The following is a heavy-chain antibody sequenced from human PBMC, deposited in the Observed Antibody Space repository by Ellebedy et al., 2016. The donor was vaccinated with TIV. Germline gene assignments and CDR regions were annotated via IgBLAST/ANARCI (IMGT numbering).Heavy chain of an antibody. V-gene: IGHV3-7*03. D-gene: IGHD1-26*01. CDR1: GFTVSSYW. CDR3: ARGSGYSGSDDFDY. J-gene: IGHJ4*02. Sequence: PGGSLRLSCTDSGFTVSSYWMQWVRQAPGKGLEWVANIKQDGSEEYYLDSVKGRFTISRDNAKKSLYLQMNSLRSEDTAVYYCARGSGYSGSDDFDYWGQGTLVTVSS. CDR2: IKQDGSEE.